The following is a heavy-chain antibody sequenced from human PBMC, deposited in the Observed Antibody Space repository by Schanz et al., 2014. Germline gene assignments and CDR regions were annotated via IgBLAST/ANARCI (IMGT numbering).Heavy chain of an antibody. CDR2: IGYLGDT. CDR3: ARGTDWNLHY. CDR1: GFIFSSYG. Sequence: VQLVESGGGVVQPGRSLRLSCAASGFIFSSYGLHWVRQGTGKGLEWVSTIGYLGDTYYPDSVKGRFTVSRDSGQNSLYLQMNSLRAGDTAVYYCARGTDWNLHYWGQGALVTVSP. J-gene: IGHJ4*02. D-gene: IGHD1-1*01. V-gene: IGHV3-13*01.